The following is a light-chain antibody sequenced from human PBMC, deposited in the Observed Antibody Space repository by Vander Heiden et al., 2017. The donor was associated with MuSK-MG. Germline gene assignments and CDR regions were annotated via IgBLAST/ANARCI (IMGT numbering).Light chain of an antibody. CDR2: DDD. V-gene: IGLV3-21*02. Sequence: SYVLTQSPSVSVAPGHTASVGCGGNNIGSKSVHWYQQKPGQAALLVVYDDDDRPSGIPERFSGSNSGHTATLTISRVEAGDEAGYYCQVWDSFSSHVVFGGGTKLTVL. J-gene: IGLJ2*01. CDR1: NIGSKS. CDR3: QVWDSFSSHVV.